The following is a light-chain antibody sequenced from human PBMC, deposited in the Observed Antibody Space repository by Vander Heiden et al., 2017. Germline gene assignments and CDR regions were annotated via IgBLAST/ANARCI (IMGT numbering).Light chain of an antibody. J-gene: IGKJ1*01. Sequence: DIVMTQSPLSLPVPTGEPASIPCRSSPSLLQSKGSSFGDGYRQRPGQAPQVLIYLGSLRASGVPDRFSGRGSGTDFTLEISRVEAEDVGVYYCMQGLRTPRTFGQGTKVE. CDR2: LGS. CDR1: PSLLQSKGSSF. V-gene: IGKV2-28*01. CDR3: MQGLRTPRT.